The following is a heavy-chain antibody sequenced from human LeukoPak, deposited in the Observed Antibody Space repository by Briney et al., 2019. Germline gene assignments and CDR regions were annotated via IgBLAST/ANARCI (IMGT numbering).Heavy chain of an antibody. CDR3: ARMGVGATADAFDI. CDR1: GGSISSSSDH. J-gene: IGHJ3*02. D-gene: IGHD1-26*01. V-gene: IGHV4-39*01. CDR2: IFYSGST. Sequence: SETLSLTCTVSGGSISSSSDHWGWIRQPPGKGLQWIGTIFYSGSTYYNPSLQSRVTISVDTSKNQFSLKVSSVADADTAVYYCARMGVGATADAFDIWGHGTMATVSS.